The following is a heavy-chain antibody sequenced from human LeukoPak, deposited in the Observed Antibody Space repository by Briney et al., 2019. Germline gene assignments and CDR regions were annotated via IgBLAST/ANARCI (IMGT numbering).Heavy chain of an antibody. CDR2: INHSGNT. CDR3: AGTGWYFDY. D-gene: IGHD1-14*01. V-gene: IGHV4-34*01. J-gene: IGHJ4*02. CDR1: GGSFSGYY. Sequence: PSETLSLTCAVYGGSFSGYYWSWIRQPPGKGLEWIGEINHSGNTNYNPSLKSRVTISVDTSKKQFSLKLSSVTAGDTAVYYCAGTGWYFDYWGQGTLVTVPS.